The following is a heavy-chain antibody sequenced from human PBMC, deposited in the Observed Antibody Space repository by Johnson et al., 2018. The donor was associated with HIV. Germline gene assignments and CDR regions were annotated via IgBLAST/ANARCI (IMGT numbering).Heavy chain of an antibody. CDR3: ARDLGWSGDAFDI. CDR2: INWNGGST. J-gene: IGHJ3*02. D-gene: IGHD3-16*01. CDR1: GFTFDDYG. V-gene: IGHV3-20*04. Sequence: VQLLESGGGVVRHGGSLRLSCAASGFTFDDYGMSWVRQAPGKGLEWVSGINWNGGSTGYADSVKGRFTISRDNSKNTLYLQMNSLRAEDTAVYYCARDLGWSGDAFDIWGQGTMVTVSS.